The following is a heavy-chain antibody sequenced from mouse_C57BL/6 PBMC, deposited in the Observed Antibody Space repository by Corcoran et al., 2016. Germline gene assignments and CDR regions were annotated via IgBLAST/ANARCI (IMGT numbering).Heavy chain of an antibody. Sequence: EVQLQQSGPELVKPGASVKISCKASGYTFTDYYMNWVKQSHGKSLEWIGDINPNNGGTSYNQKFKGKATLTVDKSSSTAYMELRSLTSEDSAVYYCARGGYGSSYWYFDVWCTETTVTVSS. CDR1: GYTFTDYY. J-gene: IGHJ1*03. D-gene: IGHD1-1*01. V-gene: IGHV1-26*01. CDR2: INPNNGGT. CDR3: ARGGYGSSYWYFDV.